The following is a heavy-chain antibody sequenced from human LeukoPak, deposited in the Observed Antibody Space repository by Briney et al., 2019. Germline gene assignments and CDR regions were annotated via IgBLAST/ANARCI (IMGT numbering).Heavy chain of an antibody. J-gene: IGHJ6*02. Sequence: SETLSLTCTVSGGSISSYYWSWIRQPPGKGLKWIGYIYYSGSTNYNPSLKSRVTISVGTSRNQFSLKLSSVTAADTAVYYCARLYSSPQAPSYYYGMGVWGQGTTVTVSS. CDR1: GGSISSYY. CDR2: IYYSGST. D-gene: IGHD6-19*01. CDR3: ARLYSSPQAPSYYYGMGV. V-gene: IGHV4-59*08.